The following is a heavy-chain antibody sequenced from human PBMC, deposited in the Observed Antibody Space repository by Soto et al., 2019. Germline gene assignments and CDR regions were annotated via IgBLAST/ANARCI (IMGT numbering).Heavy chain of an antibody. Sequence: ASVKVSCKVSGYTLTELSMHWVRQAPGKGLEWMGGFDPEDGETIYAQKFQGRVTMTEDTSTDTAYMELSSLRSEDTAVYHCGTSQGLERRGVFDIWGQGTMVTVSS. CDR1: GYTLTELS. CDR3: GTSQGLERRGVFDI. V-gene: IGHV1-24*01. D-gene: IGHD1-1*01. CDR2: FDPEDGET. J-gene: IGHJ3*02.